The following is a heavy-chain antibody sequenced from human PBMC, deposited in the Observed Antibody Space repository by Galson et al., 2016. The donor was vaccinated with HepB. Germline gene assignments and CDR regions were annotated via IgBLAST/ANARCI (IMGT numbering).Heavy chain of an antibody. Sequence: QSGAEVKKPGESLKISCKGSGYSFTSYWIAWVRQMPGKGLEWMGITYPRDSNTRYSPSFQGQVTISVDKSISTAYLQWGSLKASDTATYYCARAGTDYIHYGMDVWGQGTTVTVSS. D-gene: IGHD4-11*01. V-gene: IGHV5-51*01. CDR1: GYSFTSYW. CDR3: ARAGTDYIHYGMDV. CDR2: TYPRDSNT. J-gene: IGHJ6*02.